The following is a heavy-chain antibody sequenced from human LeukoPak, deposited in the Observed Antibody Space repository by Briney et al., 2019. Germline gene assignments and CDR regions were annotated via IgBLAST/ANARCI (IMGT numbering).Heavy chain of an antibody. V-gene: IGHV3-48*01. CDR2: ISSSRTT. CDR1: GFPFSSYS. Sequence: GGSLRLSCAASGFPFSSYSMNWVRQAPGEGLEWVSYISSSRTTSYADSVKGRFTISRDNAKNSLYLQMNSLRAEDTAVYYCARVEDYDILTGFDYWGQGTLVTVSS. J-gene: IGHJ4*02. CDR3: ARVEDYDILTGFDY. D-gene: IGHD3-9*01.